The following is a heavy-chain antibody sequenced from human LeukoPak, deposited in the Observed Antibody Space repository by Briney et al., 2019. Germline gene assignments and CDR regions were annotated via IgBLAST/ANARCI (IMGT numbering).Heavy chain of an antibody. J-gene: IGHJ4*02. CDR2: LSGNSAEV. Sequence: GGSLRLSCAASGFTFSSYSMTWVRQAPGTGLQWISTLSGNSAEVFHAESVKGRFTISRDNSMNTLYLEMNNLRADDTALYYCARGGSGWFGRTDYWGQGTLVTVSS. D-gene: IGHD6-19*01. CDR3: ARGGSGWFGRTDY. V-gene: IGHV3-23*01. CDR1: GFTFSSYS.